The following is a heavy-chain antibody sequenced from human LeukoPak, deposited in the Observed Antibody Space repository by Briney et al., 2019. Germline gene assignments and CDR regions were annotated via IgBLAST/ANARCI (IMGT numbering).Heavy chain of an antibody. D-gene: IGHD2-2*01. CDR3: AKWAPYQVRYYFDS. CDR2: IYYSGST. Sequence: SQTLSLTCTVSGGSISSGDYYWSWIRQPPGKGLEWIGYIYYSGSTYYNPSLKSRVTISVDTSKNQFSLKLSSVTAADTAVYYCAKWAPYQVRYYFDSWGQGTLVTVSA. CDR1: GGSISSGDYY. V-gene: IGHV4-30-4*08. J-gene: IGHJ4*02.